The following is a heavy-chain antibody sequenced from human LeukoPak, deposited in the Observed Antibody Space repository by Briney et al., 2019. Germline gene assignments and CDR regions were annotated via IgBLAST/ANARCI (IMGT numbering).Heavy chain of an antibody. CDR3: ARNLFYSNWYFDL. J-gene: IGHJ2*01. V-gene: IGHV3-48*01. CDR2: ISSSSSTI. Sequence: GGSLRLSCEASGFTFSRYSMNWVRQAPGKGLEWVSYISSSSSTIYYADSVKGRFTISRDNAKNTLFLQKNSLRAEDTAVYYCARNLFYSNWYFDLWGRGTLVTVSS. CDR1: GFTFSRYS. D-gene: IGHD2-15*01.